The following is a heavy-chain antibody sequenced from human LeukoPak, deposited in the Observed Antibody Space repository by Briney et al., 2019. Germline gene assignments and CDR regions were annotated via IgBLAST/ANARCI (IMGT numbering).Heavy chain of an antibody. CDR1: GYTFTSHY. D-gene: IGHD2/OR15-2a*01. Sequence: ASVKVSCKASGYTFTSHYMHWVRQAPGQGLEWMGIINPSGGSTSYAQKFQGRDTMTRDTSTSTVYMELSSLRSEDTAVYYCARSFLEYYYYMDVWGKGTTVTVSS. CDR3: ARSFLEYYYYMDV. CDR2: INPSGGST. V-gene: IGHV1-46*01. J-gene: IGHJ6*03.